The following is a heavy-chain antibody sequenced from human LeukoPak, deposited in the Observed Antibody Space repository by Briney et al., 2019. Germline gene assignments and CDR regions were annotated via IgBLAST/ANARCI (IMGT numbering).Heavy chain of an antibody. J-gene: IGHJ5*02. CDR1: GFTFSSYA. D-gene: IGHD2-15*01. CDR2: ISYDGTNK. CDR3: ARGVVFKSSSWYDT. Sequence: GRSLRLSCAASGFTFSSYAIHWVRQAPGKGLEWVAVISYDGTNKYYADSVKGRFTISRDNFKNTLYLQMNSLRAEDTAVYYCARGVVFKSSSWYDTWGQGTLVTVSS. V-gene: IGHV3-30-3*01.